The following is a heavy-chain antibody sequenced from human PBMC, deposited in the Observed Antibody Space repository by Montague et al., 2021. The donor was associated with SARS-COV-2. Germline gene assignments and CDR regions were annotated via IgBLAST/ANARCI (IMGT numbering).Heavy chain of an antibody. CDR2: ISSSGGI. CDR1: GSISGYY. V-gene: IGHV4-4*07. Sequence: SETLSLTCTVSGSISGYYWTWIRQSAGKGLEWIGRISSSGGIDYNASLKGRVTMSLDTSKIQLSLKPSSVTAADTAVYYCARQYIGYNRRFDYWGQGALVTVSP. D-gene: IGHD5-12*01. CDR3: ARQYIGYNRRFDY. J-gene: IGHJ4*02.